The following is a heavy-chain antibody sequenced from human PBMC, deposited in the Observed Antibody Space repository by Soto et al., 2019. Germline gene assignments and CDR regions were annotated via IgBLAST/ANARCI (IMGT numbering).Heavy chain of an antibody. CDR3: ARDFRMYGDYFDR. CDR2: ISQSGSVK. CDR1: GFRFSDWY. V-gene: IGHV3-11*01. Sequence: QVQLVESGGTLVKPGGSLRVSCVASGFRFSDWYMGWIRQAPGKGLEWVSSISQSGSVKKYADSVKGRFTISKDSAKKSLYLQMDGLTAEDTAVYYCARDFRMYGDYFDRWGQGTVVTVSS. D-gene: IGHD4-17*01. J-gene: IGHJ4*02.